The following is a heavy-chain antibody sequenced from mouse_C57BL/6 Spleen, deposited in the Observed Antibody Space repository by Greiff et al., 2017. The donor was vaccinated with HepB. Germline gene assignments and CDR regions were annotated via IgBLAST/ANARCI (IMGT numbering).Heavy chain of an antibody. V-gene: IGHV5-17*01. CDR2: ISSGSSTI. Sequence: EVKLMESGGGLVKPGGSLKLSCAASGFTFSDYGMHWVRQAPEKGLEWVAYISSGSSTIYYADKVKGRFTISRDNAKNTLFLQMTSLRSEDTAMYYCARPITTVVASRDYYAMDYWGQGTSVTVSS. CDR3: ARPITTVVASRDYYAMDY. J-gene: IGHJ4*01. D-gene: IGHD1-1*01. CDR1: GFTFSDYG.